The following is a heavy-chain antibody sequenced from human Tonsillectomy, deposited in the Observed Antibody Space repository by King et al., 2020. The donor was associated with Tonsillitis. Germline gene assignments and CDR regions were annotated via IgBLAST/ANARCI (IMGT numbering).Heavy chain of an antibody. CDR3: ARVGKYYDILTGYFPPEYFQH. CDR1: GYTFTSYY. V-gene: IGHV1-46*01. Sequence: VQLVQSGAEVKKPGASVKVSCKASGYTFTSYYMHWVRQAPGQGLEWMGIINPSGGSTSYAQKFQGRVTMTRDTSTSTVYMELSSLRSEDTAVYYCARVGKYYDILTGYFPPEYFQHWGQGTLVTVSS. J-gene: IGHJ1*01. D-gene: IGHD3-9*01. CDR2: INPSGGST.